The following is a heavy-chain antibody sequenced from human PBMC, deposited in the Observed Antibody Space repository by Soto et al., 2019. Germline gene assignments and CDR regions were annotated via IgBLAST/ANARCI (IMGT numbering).Heavy chain of an antibody. V-gene: IGHV3-33*01. CDR1: GFTFSSYG. CDR3: ARGIGAWDY. D-gene: IGHD3-10*01. J-gene: IGHJ4*02. Sequence: QVQLVESGGGVVQPGRSLRLSCAASGFTFSSYGMHWVRQAPGKGLEWVAVIWYDGSNKYYADSVKGRFTISRDNSKNTLYVQMTSLRDEDRAVYYCARGIGAWDYWGQGTLVTVSS. CDR2: IWYDGSNK.